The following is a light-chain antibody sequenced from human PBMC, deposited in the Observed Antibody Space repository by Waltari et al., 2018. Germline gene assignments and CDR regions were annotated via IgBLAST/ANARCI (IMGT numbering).Light chain of an antibody. CDR2: AAS. CDR3: QHYYNYPWT. CDR1: QGISSY. J-gene: IGKJ1*01. Sequence: AIRMTQSPSSFSASTGDRVTITCRASQGISSYLAWYQQKPGQAPKLLIYAASTLQSGVPSRFSGSGSGTDFPLTISCLQSEDFATYFCQHYYNYPWTFGQGTKVEIK. V-gene: IGKV1-8*01.